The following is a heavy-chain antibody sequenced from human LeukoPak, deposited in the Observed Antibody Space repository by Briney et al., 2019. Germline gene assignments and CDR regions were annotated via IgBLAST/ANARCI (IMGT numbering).Heavy chain of an antibody. CDR1: DASISSYY. Sequence: ASETLSLTCTVSDASISSYYWTWIRQPPGKGLEWIGYIYHSGSTNYNPSLKSRVTISVDTSKNQFSLKLSSVTAADTAVYYCVRKMIAGGVGWFDPWGQGTLVTVSS. CDR2: IYHSGST. V-gene: IGHV4-59*01. CDR3: VRKMIAGGVGWFDP. D-gene: IGHD2-8*02. J-gene: IGHJ5*02.